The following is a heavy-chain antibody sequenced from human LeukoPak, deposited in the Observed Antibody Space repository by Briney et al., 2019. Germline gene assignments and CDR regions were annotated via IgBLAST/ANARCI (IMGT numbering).Heavy chain of an antibody. CDR3: ARVSRDVALYIAESRPDYFGMDV. Sequence: GGSLRLSCAASGFIFGDYSMNWIRQAPGKGLGWVSAITNRSGYTKYADSMKGRFTISRDNAKRSLFLQMNSLTAEDTGVYYCARVSRDVALYIAESRPDYFGMDVWGQGTTVTVSS. D-gene: IGHD3-3*01. CDR1: GFIFGDYS. CDR2: ITNRSGYT. J-gene: IGHJ6*02. V-gene: IGHV3-21*01.